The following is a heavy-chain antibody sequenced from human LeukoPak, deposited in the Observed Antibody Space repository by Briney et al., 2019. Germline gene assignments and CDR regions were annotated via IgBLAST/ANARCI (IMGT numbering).Heavy chain of an antibody. D-gene: IGHD3-22*01. Sequence: SVKVSCKASGGTFSSYAISWVRQAPGQGLEWMGGIIPIFGTANYAQKLQGRVTMTTDTSTSTAYMELRSLRSDDTAVYYCARDPYYYDSSGSLGYWGQGTLVTVSS. CDR3: ARDPYYYDSSGSLGY. J-gene: IGHJ4*02. V-gene: IGHV1-69*05. CDR2: IIPIFGTA. CDR1: GGTFSSYA.